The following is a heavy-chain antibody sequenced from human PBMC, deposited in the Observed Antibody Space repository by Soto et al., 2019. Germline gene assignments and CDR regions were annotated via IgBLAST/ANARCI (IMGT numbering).Heavy chain of an antibody. CDR3: ARHRDSGYYYDSSGYYLDY. CDR2: IYPGDSDT. CDR1: GYSFTSYW. V-gene: IGHV5-51*01. D-gene: IGHD3-22*01. Sequence: GESLKISCKGSGYSFTSYWSGWVRQMPGKGLEWMGIIYPGDSDTRYSPSFQGQVTISADGSISTAYLQWSSLKASDTDMYYCARHRDSGYYYDSSGYYLDYWGQGTLVTGSS. J-gene: IGHJ4*02.